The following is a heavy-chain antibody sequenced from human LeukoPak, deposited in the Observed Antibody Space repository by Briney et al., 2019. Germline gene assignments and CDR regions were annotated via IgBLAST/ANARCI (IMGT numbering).Heavy chain of an antibody. CDR2: ISGSGSNT. V-gene: IGHV3-23*01. CDR1: GFIFSNYA. D-gene: IGHD3-10*01. CDR3: AKDGGSGGPGDYFGY. Sequence: QPGGSLRLSCAASGFIFSNYAMSWVRQAPGKGLEWVSAISGSGSNTYYAESVKGRFTISRDNPKNTLYLQMNSLRAEDTAVYYCAKDGGSGGPGDYFGYRGQGTLVTVSS. J-gene: IGHJ4*02.